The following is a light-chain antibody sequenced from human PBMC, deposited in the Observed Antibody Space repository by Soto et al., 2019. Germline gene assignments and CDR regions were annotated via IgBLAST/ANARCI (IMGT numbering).Light chain of an antibody. Sequence: SYELTQPPSVSLATGKTARITCGGNNIATYSVHWYRQKPGQAPVLVISNDNDRPSGIPDRFSGSNSGHTATLTIRRVEAGDEADYYCQLWDNKNDEVVFGGGTKLTVL. J-gene: IGLJ3*02. CDR3: QLWDNKNDEVV. CDR2: NDN. V-gene: IGLV3-21*04. CDR1: NIATYS.